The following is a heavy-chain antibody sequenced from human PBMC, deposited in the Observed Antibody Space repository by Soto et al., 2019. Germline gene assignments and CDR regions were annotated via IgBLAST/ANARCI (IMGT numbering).Heavy chain of an antibody. D-gene: IGHD3-16*01. J-gene: IGHJ4*02. V-gene: IGHV4-39*01. CDR3: ASLPPRGDVLDY. CDR1: GGSISSSNYY. Sequence: SETLSLTCTVSGGSISSSNYYWGWIRQPPGKGLEWIGSIYYSGSTYYNPSLKSRVTISVDTSKNQFSLKLSSVTAADTAVYYCASLPPRGDVLDYWGQGTLVTLSS. CDR2: IYYSGST.